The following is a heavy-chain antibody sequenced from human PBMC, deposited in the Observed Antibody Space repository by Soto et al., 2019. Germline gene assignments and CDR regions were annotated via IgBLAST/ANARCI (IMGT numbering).Heavy chain of an antibody. V-gene: IGHV3-74*01. D-gene: IGHD3-22*01. Sequence: EVQLVESGGDVVQPGGSLSPPYAASGLTFSTYWIHWVRQAPGKGLLWVSRIKTDGTYETYQDSVKGRFTISRDNAKNTLYLQMNSRRVEDGAVYYCAAGGSGYYANWGQGTLVTGSS. CDR1: GLTFSTYW. J-gene: IGHJ4*02. CDR2: IKTDGTYE. CDR3: AAGGSGYYAN.